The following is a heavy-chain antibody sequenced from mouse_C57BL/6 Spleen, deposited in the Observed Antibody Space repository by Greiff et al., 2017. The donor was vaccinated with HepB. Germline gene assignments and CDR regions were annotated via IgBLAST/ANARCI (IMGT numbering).Heavy chain of an antibody. J-gene: IGHJ3*01. D-gene: IGHD4-1*01. CDR2: IYPSDSET. CDR1: GYTFTSYW. Sequence: QVHVKQPGAELVRPGSSVKLSCKASGYTFTSYWMDWVKQRPGQGLEWIGNIYPSDSETHYNQKFKDKATLTVDKSSSTAYMQLSSLTSEDSAVYYCARSTGPLFAYWGQGTLVTVSA. CDR3: ARSTGPLFAY. V-gene: IGHV1-61*01.